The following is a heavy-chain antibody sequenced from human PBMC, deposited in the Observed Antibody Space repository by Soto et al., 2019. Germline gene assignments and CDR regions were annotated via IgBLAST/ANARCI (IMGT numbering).Heavy chain of an antibody. J-gene: IGHJ4*02. CDR3: ARDKITGLFDY. V-gene: IGHV4-39*07. CDR1: GGSISSGDYY. CDR2: INHSGST. D-gene: IGHD2-8*02. Sequence: SETLSLTCTVSGGSISSGDYYWSWIRQPPGTGLEWIGEINHSGSTNCNPSLKSRVTISVDTSKDQFSLKLTSVTAADTAVYYCARDKITGLFDYWGQGTLVTVS.